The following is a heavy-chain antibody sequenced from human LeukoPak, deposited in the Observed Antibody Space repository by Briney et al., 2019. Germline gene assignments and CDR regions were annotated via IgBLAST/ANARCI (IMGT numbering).Heavy chain of an antibody. CDR3: ARDSSSSWYHEV. V-gene: IGHV4-59*01. D-gene: IGHD6-13*01. CDR1: GGSISSYY. J-gene: IGHJ4*02. Sequence: SETLSLTCTVSGGSISSYYWSWIRQPPGKGLEWIGYIYYSGSTNCNPSLKSRVTISVDTSKNQFSLKLSSVTAADTAVYYCARDSSSSWYHEVWGQGTLVTVSS. CDR2: IYYSGST.